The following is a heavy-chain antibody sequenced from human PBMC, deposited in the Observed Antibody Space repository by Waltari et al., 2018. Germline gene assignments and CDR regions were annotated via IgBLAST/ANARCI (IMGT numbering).Heavy chain of an antibody. V-gene: IGHV3-73*02. J-gene: IGHJ6*03. CDR3: TRHGYMDV. Sequence: EVQLVESGGGLVQPGGSLKLSCAASGFTFSGPAMHWVRQASGKGLEWVGRIRSKANSYATAYAASVKGRFTISRDDSKNTAYLQMNSLKTEDTAVYYCTRHGYMDVWGKGTTVTVSS. CDR2: IRSKANSYAT. CDR1: GFTFSGPA.